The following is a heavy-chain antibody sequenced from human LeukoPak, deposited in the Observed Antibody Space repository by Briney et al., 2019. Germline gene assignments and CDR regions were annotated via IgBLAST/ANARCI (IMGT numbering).Heavy chain of an antibody. Sequence: GGSLRLSCAASGFTVSSKYMTWVRQAPGKGLEWVSVIYRGGNTYYADSVKGRFSISRDNSKNTVFLQMNSLRAEDTAVYYCAKDRDRITMVRENIIMYWYFDLWGRGTLVTVSS. D-gene: IGHD3-10*01. CDR2: IYRGGNT. CDR1: GFTVSSKY. CDR3: AKDRDRITMVRENIIMYWYFDL. J-gene: IGHJ2*01. V-gene: IGHV3-53*01.